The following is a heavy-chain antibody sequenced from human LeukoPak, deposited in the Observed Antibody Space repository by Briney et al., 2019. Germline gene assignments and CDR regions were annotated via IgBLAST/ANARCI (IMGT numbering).Heavy chain of an antibody. Sequence: GGSLRLSCVASGFTFGNYWMHWVRQPPGKGLVWVSRIYVDGRTTNYADSVKGRFTISRDNAKNTVYLEMNSLSVEDTATYYCIRDFRSADLWGQGTLVTVTS. J-gene: IGHJ5*02. CDR2: IYVDGRTT. V-gene: IGHV3-74*01. CDR1: GFTFGNYW. CDR3: IRDFRSADL.